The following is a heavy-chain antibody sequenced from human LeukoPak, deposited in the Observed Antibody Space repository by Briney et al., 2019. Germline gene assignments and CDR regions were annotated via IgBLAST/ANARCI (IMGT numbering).Heavy chain of an antibody. J-gene: IGHJ4*02. CDR3: ASGVVVTAIYYYFDY. D-gene: IGHD2-21*02. CDR2: ISSSGSTI. Sequence: GGSLRLSCAASGFTFSSYEMNWVRQAPGKGLEWVSYISSSGSTIYYADSVKGRFTISRDNAKNSLYLQMNSLRAEDTAVYYCASGVVVTAIYYYFDYWGQGTLVTVSS. CDR1: GFTFSSYE. V-gene: IGHV3-48*03.